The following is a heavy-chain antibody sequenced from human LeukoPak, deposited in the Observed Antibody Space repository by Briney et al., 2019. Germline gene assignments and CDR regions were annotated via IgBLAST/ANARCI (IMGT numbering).Heavy chain of an antibody. CDR2: IIPIFGTA. CDR1: GGTFSSYA. CDR3: ARDRGKMATHAEYFQH. Sequence: ASVKVSCKASGGTFSSYAISWVRQAPGQGLEWMGRIIPIFGTANYAQKFQGRVTITTDESTSTAYMELSSLRSEDTAVYYCARDRGKMATHAEYFQHWGQGTLVTVSP. D-gene: IGHD5-24*01. V-gene: IGHV1-69*05. J-gene: IGHJ1*01.